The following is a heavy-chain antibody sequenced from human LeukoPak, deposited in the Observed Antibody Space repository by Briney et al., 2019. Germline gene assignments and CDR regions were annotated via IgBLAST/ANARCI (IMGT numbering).Heavy chain of an antibody. D-gene: IGHD3-10*01. Sequence: SVKVSCKASGGTFSSYAISWVRQAPGQGLEWMGRIIPILGIANYAQKFQGRVTITADKSTSTAYMELSSLRSEDTAVYYCARELLWFGEQSGGYYGMDVWGQGTTVTVSS. CDR2: IIPILGIA. V-gene: IGHV1-69*04. J-gene: IGHJ6*02. CDR3: ARELLWFGEQSGGYYGMDV. CDR1: GGTFSSYA.